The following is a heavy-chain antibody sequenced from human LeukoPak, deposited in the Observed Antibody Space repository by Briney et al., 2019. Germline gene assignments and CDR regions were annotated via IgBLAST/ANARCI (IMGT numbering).Heavy chain of an antibody. J-gene: IGHJ6*03. V-gene: IGHV1-8*01. Sequence: VASVKVSCKASGYTFTSYDINWVRQATGQGREWRGWMNPDSGNTGYAQKFQGRVTMTRNTSISTAYMELGSLRSEETAVYYCARGVRGRRYSSGLPDYYYYMDVWGKGTTVTVSS. CDR2: MNPDSGNT. D-gene: IGHD6-19*01. CDR1: GYTFTSYD. CDR3: ARGVRGRRYSSGLPDYYYYMDV.